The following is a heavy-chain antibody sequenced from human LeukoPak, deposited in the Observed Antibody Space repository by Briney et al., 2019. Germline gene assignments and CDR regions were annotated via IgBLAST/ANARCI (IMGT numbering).Heavy chain of an antibody. D-gene: IGHD1-1*01. CDR3: ARDRNDYALLNAFDI. V-gene: IGHV3-11*01. CDR1: GFTFSDYY. CDR2: ISSSGSTI. J-gene: IGHJ3*02. Sequence: GGSMRLSCAASGFTFSDYYMSWIRQAPGKGLEWVSYISSSGSTIYYADSVKGRFTISRDNAKNSLYLQMNSLRAEDTAVYYCARDRNDYALLNAFDIWGQGTMVTVSS.